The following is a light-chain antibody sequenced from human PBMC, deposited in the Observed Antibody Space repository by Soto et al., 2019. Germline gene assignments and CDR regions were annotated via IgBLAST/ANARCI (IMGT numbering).Light chain of an antibody. J-gene: IGKJ4*01. CDR3: HQYGSSPT. CDR2: DAS. Sequence: EIVLTQSPGTLSLSPGERATLSYRASQSVSSSYLAWYQQKPGQAPRLLIYDASSRATGIPDRFSGSGSGTDFTLTISRLEPEDFAVYYCHQYGSSPTFGGGTKVEIK. V-gene: IGKV3-20*01. CDR1: QSVSSSY.